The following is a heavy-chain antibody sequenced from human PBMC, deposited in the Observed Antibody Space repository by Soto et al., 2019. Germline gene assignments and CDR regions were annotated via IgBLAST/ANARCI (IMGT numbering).Heavy chain of an antibody. V-gene: IGHV3-11*06. CDR3: ARGSSTVRGVTITVTNFDY. J-gene: IGHJ4*02. Sequence: QVHLVESGGGLVKPGGSLRSSCAASGFNFNDYYMNWIRQTPGKGQEWISYIRSSSSDTTYADSVKVRCTISRDNANTSLYLQMHTLRAEDTAVYFCARGSSTVRGVTITVTNFDYWGQGTLVTVSS. D-gene: IGHD3-10*01. CDR2: IRSSSSDT. CDR1: GFNFNDYY.